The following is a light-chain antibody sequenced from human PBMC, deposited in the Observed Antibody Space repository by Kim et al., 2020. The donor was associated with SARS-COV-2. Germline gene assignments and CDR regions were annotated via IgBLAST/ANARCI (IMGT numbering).Light chain of an antibody. CDR2: GAS. CDR3: QQYGTSPFT. V-gene: IGKV3-20*01. Sequence: PGERATRSGRASQILSSNFLAWYKHKPGQAPRLLIYGASSRATGIPDRFSGSGSETDFTLTIARLEPEDFAVYYCQQYGTSPFTFGGGTKVEVK. J-gene: IGKJ4*01. CDR1: QILSSNF.